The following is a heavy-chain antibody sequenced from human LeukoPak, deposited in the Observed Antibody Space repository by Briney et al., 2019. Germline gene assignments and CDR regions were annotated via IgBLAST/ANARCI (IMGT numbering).Heavy chain of an antibody. CDR2: ISYDGIDI. D-gene: IGHD3-3*01. CDR1: GFTFSNYA. J-gene: IGHJ4*02. Sequence: GGSLRLSCRASGFTFSNYAINWVRQAPGKGLEWVAAISYDGIDIAYADSVRGRFTISRDNSKSTLYLQMNSLRAEDTAVYYCAKAQRFLEWTIDYWGQGTLVTVSS. CDR3: AKAQRFLEWTIDY. V-gene: IGHV3-30*18.